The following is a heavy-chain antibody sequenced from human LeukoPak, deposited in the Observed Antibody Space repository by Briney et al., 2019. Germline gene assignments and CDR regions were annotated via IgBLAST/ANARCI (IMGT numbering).Heavy chain of an antibody. J-gene: IGHJ4*02. CDR1: GFSLSTSGVG. D-gene: IGHD4-17*01. CDR2: IYWGDDK. Sequence: SGPTLVNPTQTLTLTCTFSGFSLSTSGVGVGWIRQPPGKALEWLVLIYWGDDKYYSPSLKSRLTITKDTSKNQVVLTMTNMDPVDTATYYCAHRFVHGDFDYWGQGALVTVSS. CDR3: AHRFVHGDFDY. V-gene: IGHV2-5*02.